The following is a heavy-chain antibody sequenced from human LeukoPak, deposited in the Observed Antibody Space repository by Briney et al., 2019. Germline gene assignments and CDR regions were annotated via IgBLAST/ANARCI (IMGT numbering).Heavy chain of an antibody. V-gene: IGHV4-4*09. J-gene: IGHJ4*02. CDR3: ARINGSSWPSDY. Sequence: SETLSLTCTVSGGSISSYYWSWIRQPPGKGLEWIGHIYSSGSTEYNPSLKSRVTISVDTSKNQFSLKLSSVTAADTAVYYCARINGSSWPSDYWGQGTLVTVSS. CDR1: GGSISSYY. D-gene: IGHD6-13*01. CDR2: IYSSGST.